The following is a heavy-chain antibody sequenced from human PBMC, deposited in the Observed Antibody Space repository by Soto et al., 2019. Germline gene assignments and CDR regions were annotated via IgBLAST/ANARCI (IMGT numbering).Heavy chain of an antibody. CDR2: INPSGGST. D-gene: IGHD6-13*01. J-gene: IGHJ4*02. CDR1: GYTFTSSY. CDR3: ATLVVIGAAGRFDY. Sequence: ASVKVSCKASGYTFTSSYMHWVLQAPGQGLEWMGIINPSGGSTSYAQKFQGRVTMTRDTSTSTVYMELSSLRSEDTAVYYCATLVVIGAAGRFDYWGQGTLVTVSS. V-gene: IGHV1-46*01.